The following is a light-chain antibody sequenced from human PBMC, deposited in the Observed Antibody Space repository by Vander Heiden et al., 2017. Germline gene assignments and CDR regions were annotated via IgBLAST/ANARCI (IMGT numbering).Light chain of an antibody. V-gene: IGKV1-39*01. CDR2: AAS. CDR1: QSMSSY. J-gene: IGKJ1*01. CDR3: QQSDSTLWT. Sequence: DIQMTLSPSSLSASVGDRVTITCRASQSMSSYLNWYQQNQGKAPKLLIYAASRLQSGVPSRFSGSGSGTDFALTISSLQPEDFATYYCQQSDSTLWTFGQGTRVEIK.